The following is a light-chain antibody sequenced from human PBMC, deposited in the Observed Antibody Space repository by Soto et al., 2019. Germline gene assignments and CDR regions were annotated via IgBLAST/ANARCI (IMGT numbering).Light chain of an antibody. J-gene: IGKJ4*01. V-gene: IGKV3-20*01. CDR2: GAS. CDR3: QQYGSSPLT. CDR1: QSVSTTY. Sequence: ETVLTQSPGTLSLSPGESATLSCRASQSVSTTYLAWYQQKAGQAPRLLIYGASSRATGIPDRFSGSGSGTDFTLTISRLEPEDFAVYYCQQYGSSPLTFGGGTKVEIK.